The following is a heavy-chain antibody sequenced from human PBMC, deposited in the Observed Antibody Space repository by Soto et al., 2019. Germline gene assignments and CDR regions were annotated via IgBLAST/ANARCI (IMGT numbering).Heavy chain of an antibody. CDR3: ANNRGFLVTQYFFDY. V-gene: IGHV3-23*01. D-gene: IGHD2-21*02. Sequence: PGGSLRLSCAASGFTFKNYAMSWVRQAPGKGLEWVSSISNSGGSTYYADSVQGRFTISRDNSKNTLSLQMNSLRAEDTAIYYCANNRGFLVTQYFFDYWGQGTLVTVSS. CDR2: ISNSGGST. CDR1: GFTFKNYA. J-gene: IGHJ4*02.